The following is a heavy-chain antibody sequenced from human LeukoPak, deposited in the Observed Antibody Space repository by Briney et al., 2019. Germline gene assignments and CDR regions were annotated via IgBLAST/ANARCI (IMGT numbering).Heavy chain of an antibody. D-gene: IGHD3-10*01. V-gene: IGHV3-48*02. CDR2: ISSSSSTI. CDR3: ARPRSGSYGYYFDY. Sequence: PGGSLRLSCAASGFTFSSYSMNWVRQAQGKGLEWVSYISSSSSTIYYADSVKGRFTISRDNAKNSLYLQMNSLRDEDTAVYYCARPRSGSYGYYFDYWGQGTLVTVSS. J-gene: IGHJ4*02. CDR1: GFTFSSYS.